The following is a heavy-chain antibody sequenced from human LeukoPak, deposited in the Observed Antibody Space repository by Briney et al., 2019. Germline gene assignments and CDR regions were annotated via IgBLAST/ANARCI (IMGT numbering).Heavy chain of an antibody. Sequence: SETLSLTCTLSGVSISSSSYYWGWIRQPPGKGLEWSGSIYYSGSTYYNPSLKSRVTISVDTSKNQFSLKLSSVTAADTAVYYCARQTTVTGYYYYYYYMDVWGKGTTVTVSS. D-gene: IGHD4-17*01. CDR3: ARQTTVTGYYYYYYYMDV. CDR1: GVSISSSSYY. V-gene: IGHV4-39*07. J-gene: IGHJ6*03. CDR2: IYYSGST.